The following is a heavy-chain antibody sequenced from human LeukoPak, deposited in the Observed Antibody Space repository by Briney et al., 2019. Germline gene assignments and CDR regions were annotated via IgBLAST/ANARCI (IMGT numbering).Heavy chain of an antibody. J-gene: IGHJ3*01. V-gene: IGHV4-59*01. Sequence: PSETLSLTCTVSGGSISGYYWSWIRQPPGKGLEWIGYIYYSGSTNYNPSLKSRVTISVDTSKNRFSLKLSSVTAADTAVYYCARVPGGGTAANWGQGTMVTVSS. CDR3: ARVPGGGTAAN. D-gene: IGHD1-7*01. CDR2: IYYSGST. CDR1: GGSISGYY.